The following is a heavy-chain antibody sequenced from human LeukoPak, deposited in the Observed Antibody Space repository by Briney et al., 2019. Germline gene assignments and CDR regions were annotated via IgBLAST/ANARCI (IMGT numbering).Heavy chain of an antibody. V-gene: IGHV1-69*05. Sequence: SVKVSCKASGGTFSSYAISWVRQAPGQGLEWMGGIIPIFGTANYAQKFQGRVTITTDESTSTAYMELGSLRSEDTAVYYCARGVGLRFLPREDWGQGTLVTVSS. J-gene: IGHJ1*01. CDR3: ARGVGLRFLPRED. D-gene: IGHD3-3*01. CDR2: IIPIFGTA. CDR1: GGTFSSYA.